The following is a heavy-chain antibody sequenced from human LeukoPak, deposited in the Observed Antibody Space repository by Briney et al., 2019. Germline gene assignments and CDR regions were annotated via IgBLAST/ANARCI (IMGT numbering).Heavy chain of an antibody. D-gene: IGHD5-12*01. CDR1: GDSISSGDHY. J-gene: IGHJ4*02. CDR3: ARAAAATNSWYYFDY. Sequence: SQTLSLTCTVSGDSISSGDHYWSWIRQTPGTGLEWNGYIHYSGSTYYNPSLKSRVIISLDMSKNQFSLSLNSLTAADSAVYYCARAAAATNSWYYFDYWGQGTLVTVSS. V-gene: IGHV4-30-4*01. CDR2: IHYSGST.